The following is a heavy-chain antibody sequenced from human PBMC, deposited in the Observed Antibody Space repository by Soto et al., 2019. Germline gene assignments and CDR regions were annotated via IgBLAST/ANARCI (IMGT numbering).Heavy chain of an antibody. D-gene: IGHD5-18*01. CDR2: INPSGGST. V-gene: IGHV1-46*01. J-gene: IGHJ5*02. Sequence: ASVKFSCTSSGCTFTSYYMHWVRQAPGQGLEWMGIINPSGGSTSYAQKFQGRVTMTRDTSTSTVYMELSSLRSEDTAVYYCSRVTVDTASLDPWGQGTLVTVSS. CDR3: SRVTVDTASLDP. CDR1: GCTFTSYY.